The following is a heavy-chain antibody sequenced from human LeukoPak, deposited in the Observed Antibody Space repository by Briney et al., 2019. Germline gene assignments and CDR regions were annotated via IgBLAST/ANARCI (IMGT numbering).Heavy chain of an antibody. CDR3: ARVHYDSSAPHAFDI. CDR1: GYTFTSYG. CDR2: ISAYNGNT. J-gene: IGHJ3*02. V-gene: IGHV1-18*01. D-gene: IGHD3-22*01. Sequence: ASVKVSCKASGYTFTSYGISWVRQAPGQGLEWMGWISAYNGNTNYAQKLQGRVTMTTDTSTSTAYMELRSLRSDDTAVYYCARVHYDSSAPHAFDIWGQGTMVTVSS.